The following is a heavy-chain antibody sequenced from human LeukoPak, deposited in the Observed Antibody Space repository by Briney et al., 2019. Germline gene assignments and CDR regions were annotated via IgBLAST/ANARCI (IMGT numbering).Heavy chain of an antibody. Sequence: GGSLRLSCAASRFTFNNYGMNWVRQVPGKGLEWVSGTGGSTGYADSVKGRFTISRDNAKNSLYLQMNNLRAEDTALYYCGRDRSYGSFDYWGQGTLVTVSS. CDR3: GRDRSYGSFDY. CDR1: RFTFNNYG. CDR2: TGGST. J-gene: IGHJ4*02. V-gene: IGHV3-20*04. D-gene: IGHD5-18*01.